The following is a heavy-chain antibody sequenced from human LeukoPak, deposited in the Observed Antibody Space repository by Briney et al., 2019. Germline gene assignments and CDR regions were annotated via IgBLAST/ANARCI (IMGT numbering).Heavy chain of an antibody. CDR3: ARFPTEFDY. J-gene: IGHJ4*02. CDR1: GFTFSEYW. Sequence: GGSLRLSCAASGFTFSEYWMTWVRQAPGKGLEWVASIKEDGSEKYYVDSVKGRCTISRDNAKNSLYLQMNSLRAEDTAMYFCARFPTEFDYWGQGTLATVSS. CDR2: IKEDGSEK. D-gene: IGHD4-17*01. V-gene: IGHV3-7*05.